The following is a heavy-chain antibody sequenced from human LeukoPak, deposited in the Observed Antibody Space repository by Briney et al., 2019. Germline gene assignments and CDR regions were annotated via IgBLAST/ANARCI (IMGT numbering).Heavy chain of an antibody. J-gene: IGHJ5*02. D-gene: IGHD3-10*01. Sequence: SETLSLTCTVSGGSISSSSYYWGWIRQPPGKGLEWIGYIYYSGTTNYNPSLKSRVTISVDTSKNQFSLKLSSVTAADTAVYYCARGGSGSYYYWFDPWGQGTLVTVSS. CDR2: IYYSGTT. CDR3: ARGGSGSYYYWFDP. V-gene: IGHV4-61*05. CDR1: GGSISSSSYY.